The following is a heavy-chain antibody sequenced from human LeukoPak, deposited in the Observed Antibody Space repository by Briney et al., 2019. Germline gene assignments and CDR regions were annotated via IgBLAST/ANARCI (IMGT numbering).Heavy chain of an antibody. CDR2: INYSGST. CDR3: AGGGGY. Sequence: SETLSLTCAVHGGSFSGYDWSWIRQPPGKGLEWIGDINYSGSTKYNPSLKSRVTISEDTSRNQFSLMLSSVTAADTAVYYCAGGGGYWGRGTLVTVSS. D-gene: IGHD3-16*01. J-gene: IGHJ4*02. CDR1: GGSFSGYD. V-gene: IGHV4-34*01.